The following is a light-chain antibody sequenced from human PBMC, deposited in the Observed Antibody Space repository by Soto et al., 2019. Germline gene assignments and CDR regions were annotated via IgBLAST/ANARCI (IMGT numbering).Light chain of an antibody. CDR2: LEGSGSY. J-gene: IGLJ1*01. CDR1: SGHSSYI. V-gene: IGLV4-60*02. CDR3: ETWDSNTRV. Sequence: QLVLTQSSSASASLGSSVKLTCTLSSGHSSYIIAWHQQQPGKAPRYLMKLEGSGSYNKGSGVPDRFSGSSSGADRYLTISNLQFEDEADYYCETWDSNTRVFGTGTKLTGL.